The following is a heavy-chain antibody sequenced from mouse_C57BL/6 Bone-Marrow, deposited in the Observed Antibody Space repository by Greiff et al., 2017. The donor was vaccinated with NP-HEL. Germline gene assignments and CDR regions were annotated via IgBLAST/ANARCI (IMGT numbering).Heavy chain of an antibody. CDR3: ARRQSYYDDWYFDV. V-gene: IGHV5-12*01. D-gene: IGHD1-1*01. Sequence: EVMLVESGGGLVQPGGSLKLSCAASGFTFSDYYMYWVRQTPEKRLEWVAYISNGGGSTYYPDTVKGRFTISRDNAKNTLYLQMSRLKSEDTAMYYCARRQSYYDDWYFDVWGTGTTVTVSS. J-gene: IGHJ1*03. CDR1: GFTFSDYY. CDR2: ISNGGGST.